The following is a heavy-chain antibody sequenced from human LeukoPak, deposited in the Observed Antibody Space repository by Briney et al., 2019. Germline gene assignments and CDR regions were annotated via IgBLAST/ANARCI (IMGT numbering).Heavy chain of an antibody. D-gene: IGHD5-12*01. J-gene: IGHJ5*02. V-gene: IGHV3-48*01. CDR1: GFTFSSYS. CDR3: ARGPRLRLGWSDP. CDR2: ISSSSSSTI. Sequence: PGGSLRLSCAASGFTFSSYSMNWVRQAPGKGLEWVSYISSSSSSTIYYADSVKGRFTISRDNAKNSLYLQMNSLRAEDTAVYYCARGPRLRLGWSDPWGQGTLVTVSS.